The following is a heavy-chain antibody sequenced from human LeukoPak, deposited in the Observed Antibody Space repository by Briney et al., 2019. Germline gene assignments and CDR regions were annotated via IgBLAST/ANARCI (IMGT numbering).Heavy chain of an antibody. CDR2: IIPILGIA. CDR1: GGTFSSYA. Sequence: SVKVSCKASGGTFSSYAISWVRQALGQGLEWMGRIIPILGIANYAQKFQGRVTITADKSTSTAYMELSSLRSEDTAVYYCARDPSADTAMVNIDYWGQGTLVTVSS. D-gene: IGHD5-18*01. CDR3: ARDPSADTAMVNIDY. V-gene: IGHV1-69*04. J-gene: IGHJ4*02.